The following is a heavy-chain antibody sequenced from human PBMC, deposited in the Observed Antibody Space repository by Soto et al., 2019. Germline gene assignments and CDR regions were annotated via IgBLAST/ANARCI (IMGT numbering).Heavy chain of an antibody. J-gene: IGHJ6*02. V-gene: IGHV3-74*03. CDR3: ARGLRGGYGMDV. D-gene: IGHD2-15*01. CDR2: INMDGSTT. CDR1: GFTFNSYW. Sequence: EVQLVESGGGIVQPGGSLRLSCEASGFTFNSYWIHWVRQAPGKGLVWVSRINMDGSTTTYADSVKGRFTISRDNAKNMVYVQMNSLRAEDTAVYYCARGLRGGYGMDVWGQGTTVTVSS.